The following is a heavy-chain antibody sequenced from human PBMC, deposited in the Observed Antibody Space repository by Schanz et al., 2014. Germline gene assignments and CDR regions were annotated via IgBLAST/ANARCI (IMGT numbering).Heavy chain of an antibody. CDR1: GFTFSSYG. Sequence: QVQLVESGGGVAQPGRSLRLSCAASGFTFSSYGMHWVRQAPGKGLEWVAVILYDGSNKYYADSVKGRFTISRDNSMNTVYLQMNSLRSDDAAVYYCARAQGVIRLYYGVDVWGQGTTVTVSS. J-gene: IGHJ6*02. V-gene: IGHV3-30*03. CDR3: ARAQGVIRLYYGVDV. CDR2: ILYDGSNK. D-gene: IGHD3-10*01.